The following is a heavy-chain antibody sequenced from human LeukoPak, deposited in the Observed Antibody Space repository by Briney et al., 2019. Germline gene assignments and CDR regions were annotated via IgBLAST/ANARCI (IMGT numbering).Heavy chain of an antibody. CDR1: GFTFSSYS. CDR3: ARPTYYDSSGYYNLGDAFDI. J-gene: IGHJ3*02. CDR2: ISSSSSYI. V-gene: IGHV3-21*01. Sequence: PGGSLRLSCAASGFTFSSYSMNWFRQAPGKGLEWVSSISSSSSYIYYADSVKGRFTISRDNAKNSLYLQMNSLRAEDTAVYYCARPTYYDSSGYYNLGDAFDIWGQGTMVTVSS. D-gene: IGHD3-22*01.